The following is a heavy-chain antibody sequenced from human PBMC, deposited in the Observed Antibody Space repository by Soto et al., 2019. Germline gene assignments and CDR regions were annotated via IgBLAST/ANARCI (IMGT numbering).Heavy chain of an antibody. V-gene: IGHV3-23*01. CDR2: VSSRGGST. J-gene: IGHJ4*02. CDR1: GFSFSTYV. D-gene: IGHD4-17*01. CDR3: AKPLMTSVNTCASVS. Sequence: PVGSLRLSCAASGFSFSTYVMSWVRQAPGKGLEWVSSVSSRGGSTYYADSVEGRFVVSRDNSENTLSLQINSLRVEDTAVYYCAKPLMTSVNTCASVSWGQGALVTVSS.